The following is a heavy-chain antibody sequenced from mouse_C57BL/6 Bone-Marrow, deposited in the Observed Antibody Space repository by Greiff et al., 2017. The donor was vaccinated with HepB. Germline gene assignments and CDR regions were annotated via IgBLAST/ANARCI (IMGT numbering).Heavy chain of an antibody. CDR3: ARGIYYFGSSLCYAMDC. Sequence: VQLQQSGAELARPGASVKLSCKASGYTFTSYGISWVKQRTGQGLEWIGEIYPRSGNTYYNEKFKGKATLTADKSSSTAYMELRSLTSEDSAVYFCARGIYYFGSSLCYAMDCWGQGTSVTVSS. D-gene: IGHD1-1*01. CDR1: GYTFTSYG. J-gene: IGHJ4*01. V-gene: IGHV1-81*01. CDR2: IYPRSGNT.